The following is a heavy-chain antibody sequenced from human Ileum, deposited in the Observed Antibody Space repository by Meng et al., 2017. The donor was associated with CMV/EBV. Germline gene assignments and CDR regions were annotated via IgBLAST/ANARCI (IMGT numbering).Heavy chain of an antibody. V-gene: IGHV4-39*07. CDR3: ARAPITASRHNCFDS. CDR2: ISFIGNT. CDR1: GGSISSGSYF. Sequence: QPQLQESGPGCVKPSETLSLTCTVSGGSISSGSYFWAWIRQPPGKGLEWIGSISFIGNTFYNPSLKTRVTISRDTSKSQFSLNLNSVTAADTAVYFCARAPITASRHNCFDSWGQGTLVTVSS. D-gene: IGHD1-20*01. J-gene: IGHJ5*01.